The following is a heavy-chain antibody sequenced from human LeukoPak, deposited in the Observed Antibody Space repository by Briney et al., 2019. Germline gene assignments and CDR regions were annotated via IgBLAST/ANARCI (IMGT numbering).Heavy chain of an antibody. D-gene: IGHD3-9*01. CDR3: AKDHYYDILTGYNYFDY. J-gene: IGHJ4*02. V-gene: IGHV3-30*02. Sequence: HPGGSLRLSCAASGFTFSSYGMHWVRQAPGKGLEWVAFIRYDGSSKYYADSVKGRFTISRDNSKNTLYLQMNSLRAEDTAVYYCAKDHYYDILTGYNYFDYWGQGTLVTVSS. CDR2: IRYDGSSK. CDR1: GFTFSSYG.